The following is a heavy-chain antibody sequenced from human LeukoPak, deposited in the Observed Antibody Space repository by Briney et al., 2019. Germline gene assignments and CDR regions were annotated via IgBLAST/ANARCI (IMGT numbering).Heavy chain of an antibody. Sequence: GRSLRLSCAASGFTFSSYAISWVRQAPGKGLEWVSAISGSGGSTYYADSVKGRFTISRDNSKNTLYLQMNSLRAEDTAVYYCASNRRDYYGSGSYYMVYWGQGTLVTVSS. CDR2: ISGSGGST. V-gene: IGHV3-23*01. J-gene: IGHJ4*02. D-gene: IGHD3-10*01. CDR1: GFTFSSYA. CDR3: ASNRRDYYGSGSYYMVY.